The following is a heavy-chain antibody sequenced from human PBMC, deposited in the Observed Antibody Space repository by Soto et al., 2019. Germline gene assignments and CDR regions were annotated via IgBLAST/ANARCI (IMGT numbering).Heavy chain of an antibody. D-gene: IGHD3-10*01. CDR1: GGSFSGYY. Sequence: SETLSLTCAVYGGSFSGYYWSWIRQPPGKGLEWIGEINHSGSTNYNPSLKGRVTISVDTSKNQFSLKLSSVTAADTAVYYCARGSRLLWFGELLYKDYGMDVSGQGNTVTV. J-gene: IGHJ6*02. CDR3: ARGSRLLWFGELLYKDYGMDV. CDR2: INHSGST. V-gene: IGHV4-34*01.